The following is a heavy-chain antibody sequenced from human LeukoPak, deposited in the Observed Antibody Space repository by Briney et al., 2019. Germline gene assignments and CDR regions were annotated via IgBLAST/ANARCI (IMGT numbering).Heavy chain of an antibody. CDR1: RFTFSDYY. Sequence: GGSLRLSCAASRFTFSDYYMSWIRQAPGKGREWVSYISSSGSTIYYADSVKGRFTISRDNAKNSLYLQMNSLRAEDTAVYYCACPRIAARLFYAFDIWGQGTMVTVSS. V-gene: IGHV3-11*04. J-gene: IGHJ3*02. CDR3: ACPRIAARLFYAFDI. CDR2: ISSSGSTI. D-gene: IGHD6-6*01.